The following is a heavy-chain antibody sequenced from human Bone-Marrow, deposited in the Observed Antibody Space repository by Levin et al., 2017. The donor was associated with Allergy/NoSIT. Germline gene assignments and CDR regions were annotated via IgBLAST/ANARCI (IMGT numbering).Heavy chain of an antibody. D-gene: IGHD2-15*01. CDR1: GGSFSGYY. V-gene: IGHV4-34*01. CDR2: INHSGST. J-gene: IGHJ6*02. Sequence: SETLSLTCAVYGGSFSGYYWSWIRQPPGKGLEWIGEINHSGSTNYNPSLKSRVTISVDTSKNQFSLKLSSVTAADTAVYYCARWRSRPNCSGGSCYSWGFYYYGMDVWGQGTTVTVSS. CDR3: ARWRSRPNCSGGSCYSWGFYYYGMDV.